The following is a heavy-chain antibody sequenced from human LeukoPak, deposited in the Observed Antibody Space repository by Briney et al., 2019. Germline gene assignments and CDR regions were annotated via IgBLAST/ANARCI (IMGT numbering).Heavy chain of an antibody. D-gene: IGHD5-24*01. Sequence: LWASVKVSCEASGYTFTGYYMHWVRQAPGQGLEWMGWINPNSGGTNYAQKFQGRVTMTRDTSISTAYMELSRLRSDDTAVYYCARGKRWLQFGVYYWGQGTLVTVSS. J-gene: IGHJ4*02. CDR2: INPNSGGT. CDR1: GYTFTGYY. V-gene: IGHV1-2*02. CDR3: ARGKRWLQFGVYY.